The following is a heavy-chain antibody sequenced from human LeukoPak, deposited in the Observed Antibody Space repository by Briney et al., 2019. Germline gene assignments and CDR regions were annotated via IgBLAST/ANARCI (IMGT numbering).Heavy chain of an antibody. Sequence: PGGSLRLSCAASGFTFSSYSMNWVRQAPGKGLEWVSSISSSSSYIYYADSVKGRFTISRDNAKNSLYLQMNSLRAEDTAVYYCARGARTTIFGVVKPMDVWGQGTTVTVSS. CDR2: ISSSSSYI. CDR1: GFTFSSYS. V-gene: IGHV3-21*01. CDR3: ARGARTTIFGVVKPMDV. D-gene: IGHD3-3*01. J-gene: IGHJ6*02.